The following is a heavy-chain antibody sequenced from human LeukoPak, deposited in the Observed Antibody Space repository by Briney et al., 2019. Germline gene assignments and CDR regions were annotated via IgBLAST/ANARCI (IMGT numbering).Heavy chain of an antibody. CDR1: GFTFSSYW. V-gene: IGHV3-7*01. CDR2: IKQDGSEK. Sequence: GGSLRLSCAASGFTFSSYWMSWVRQAPGKWLEWVANIKQDGSEKYYVDSVKGRFTISRDNAKNSLYLQMNTLRAEDTAVYYCARDENDFWSGFSDFDYWGQGTLVTVSS. CDR3: ARDENDFWSGFSDFDY. J-gene: IGHJ4*02. D-gene: IGHD3-3*01.